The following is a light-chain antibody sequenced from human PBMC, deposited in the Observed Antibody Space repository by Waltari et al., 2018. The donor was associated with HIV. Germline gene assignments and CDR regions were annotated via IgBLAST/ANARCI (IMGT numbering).Light chain of an antibody. CDR1: SSDVGGSKY. V-gene: IGLV2-8*01. J-gene: IGLJ3*02. CDR2: EVN. Sequence: QSALTQPPSASGSPGQSVTISCTGTSSDVGGSKYVSWYQQHPGKAPKLMIYEVNKRPSGVPDRSSGSKSANPASLTVSGLQADDEADYYCNSYAGSNNWVFGGGTKLTVL. CDR3: NSYAGSNNWV.